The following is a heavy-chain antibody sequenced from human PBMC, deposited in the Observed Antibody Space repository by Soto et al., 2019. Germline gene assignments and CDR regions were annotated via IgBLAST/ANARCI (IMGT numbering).Heavy chain of an antibody. V-gene: IGHV3-23*01. CDR3: VSGPDDASRHSSDY. Sequence: GGSLRLSCATSGLAFSNFPMIWVRRAPGKGLEWVSSIRGRSLDTHYADSVKGRFTVSRDNSKNLVYLHMSSLRAEDTAMYYCVSGPDDASRHSSDYWGQGTLVTVPS. CDR1: GLAFSNFP. D-gene: IGHD3-16*01. CDR2: IRGRSLDT. J-gene: IGHJ4*02.